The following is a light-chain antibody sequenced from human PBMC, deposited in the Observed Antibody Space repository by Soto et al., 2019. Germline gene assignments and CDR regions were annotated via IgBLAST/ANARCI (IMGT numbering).Light chain of an antibody. V-gene: IGKV1-39*01. Sequence: IHMTHSPASLSASVLYRVTITCRASQSISSYLNWYQQKPGKAPKLLIYATSTLQSGVPSRFSGRDSGADFTLTINNLQPEDFATYYCQQPPYTFGPGTKVD. J-gene: IGKJ3*01. CDR1: QSISSY. CDR3: QQPPYT. CDR2: ATS.